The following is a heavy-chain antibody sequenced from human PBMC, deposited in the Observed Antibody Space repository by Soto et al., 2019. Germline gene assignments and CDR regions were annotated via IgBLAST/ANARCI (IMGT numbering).Heavy chain of an antibody. J-gene: IGHJ6*02. CDR1: GFTFSSYG. V-gene: IGHV3-33*01. Sequence: GGSLRLSCAASGFTFSSYGMHWVRRAPGKGLEWVAVIWYDGSNKYYADSVKGRFTVSRDNSKNTLYLQMNSLRAEDTAVYYCARETRYYDFWSGYYTRYYYYGMDVWGQGTTVTVSS. CDR2: IWYDGSNK. CDR3: ARETRYYDFWSGYYTRYYYYGMDV. D-gene: IGHD3-3*01.